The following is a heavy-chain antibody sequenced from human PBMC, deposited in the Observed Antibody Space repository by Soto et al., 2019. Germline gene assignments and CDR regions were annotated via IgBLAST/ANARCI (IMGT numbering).Heavy chain of an antibody. CDR2: INSDGSST. D-gene: IGHD6-13*01. J-gene: IGHJ4*02. V-gene: IGHV3-74*01. CDR1: GFTFSSYW. Sequence: GESLKISCAASGFTFSSYWMHWVRQAPGKGLVWVSRINSDGSSTSYADSVKGRFTISRDNAKNTLYLQMNSLRAEDTAVYYCARESEIYSSSCLDYWGQGTLVTVSS. CDR3: ARESEIYSSSCLDY.